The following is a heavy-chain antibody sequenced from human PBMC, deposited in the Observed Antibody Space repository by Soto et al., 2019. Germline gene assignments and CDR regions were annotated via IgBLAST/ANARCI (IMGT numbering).Heavy chain of an antibody. J-gene: IGHJ4*02. CDR1: GFTFSSYA. CDR2: ISYDGSNK. Sequence: QVQLVESGGGVVQPGRSLRLSCAASGFTFSSYAMHWVRQAPGKGLEWVAVISYDGSNKYYADSVKGRFTISRDNSKTTLYLQMNSLRAEDTAVYYCASIDYWGQGTLLTVSS. CDR3: ASIDY. V-gene: IGHV3-30-3*01.